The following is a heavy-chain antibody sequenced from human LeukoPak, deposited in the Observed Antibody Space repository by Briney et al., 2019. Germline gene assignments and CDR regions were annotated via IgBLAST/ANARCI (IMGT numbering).Heavy chain of an antibody. J-gene: IGHJ3*02. CDR3: AITIPPILLWFGDGRDAFDI. D-gene: IGHD3-10*01. CDR1: GGSISRSSHY. V-gene: IGHV4-39*07. CDR2: IYYSGST. Sequence: PSETLSLTCTVSGGSISRSSHYWGWIRQPPGKGLEWIGSIYYSGSTYYNPSPKSRVTISVDTSKNQFSLKLSSVTAADTAVYYCAITIPPILLWFGDGRDAFDIWGQGTMVTVSS.